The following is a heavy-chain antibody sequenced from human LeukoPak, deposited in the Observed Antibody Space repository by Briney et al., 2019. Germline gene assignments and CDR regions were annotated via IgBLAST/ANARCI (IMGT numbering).Heavy chain of an antibody. CDR2: ISYDGSNK. D-gene: IGHD3-3*01. J-gene: IGHJ4*02. CDR3: AKFPHYDFWNGYYYYFDY. Sequence: GGSLRLSCAASGFTFSSYAMHWVRQAPGKGLEWVAVISYDGSNKYYADSVKGRFTISRDTSRNTLYLQMTSLRAEDTAVYYCAKFPHYDFWNGYYYYFDYWGQGTLVTVSS. CDR1: GFTFSSYA. V-gene: IGHV3-30-3*02.